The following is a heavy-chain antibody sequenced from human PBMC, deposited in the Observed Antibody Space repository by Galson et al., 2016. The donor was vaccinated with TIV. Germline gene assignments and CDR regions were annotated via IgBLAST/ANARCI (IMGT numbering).Heavy chain of an antibody. Sequence: SLRLSCAASRIDFSSYGMHWVRQAPGKGLEWVALIWYDGSNEDYSDSVKGRFTISRDNSINMLYLQMNRLRVEDTAVYYCAREFSIPPRHYGMDVWGQGTTVTVS. V-gene: IGHV3-33*01. D-gene: IGHD6-6*01. CDR2: IWYDGSNE. CDR1: RIDFSSYG. CDR3: AREFSIPPRHYGMDV. J-gene: IGHJ6*02.